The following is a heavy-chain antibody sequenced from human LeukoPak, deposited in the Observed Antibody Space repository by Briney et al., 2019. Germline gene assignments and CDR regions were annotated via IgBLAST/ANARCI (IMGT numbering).Heavy chain of an antibody. J-gene: IGHJ4*02. CDR3: AKQAGWGGYFYFLPFDF. D-gene: IGHD2-21*01. V-gene: IGHV3-23*01. Sequence: GGSLRLSCAASGFTFSYYGMSWVRQAPGKGLEWVSGFGHSGAITCADSVKGRFTISRDNSKNTLYLQMNRLRAEDTAVYFCAKQAGWGGYFYFLPFDFWGQGTLVTVSS. CDR1: GFTFSYYG. CDR2: FGHSGAIT.